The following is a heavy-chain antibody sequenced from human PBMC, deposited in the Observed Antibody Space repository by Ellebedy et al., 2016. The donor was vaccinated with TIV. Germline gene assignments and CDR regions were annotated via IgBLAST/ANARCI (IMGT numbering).Heavy chain of an antibody. CDR3: ARGGSNDILTGYPSFDY. D-gene: IGHD3-9*01. CDR2: INPSGGDT. J-gene: IGHJ4*02. V-gene: IGHV1-46*01. CDR1: GYTFTRYY. Sequence: AASVKVSCKASGYTFTRYYMHWVRQARGQGLEWMGMINPSGGDTTYAQKFQGRVAVTRDTSTSTVYMGLSLRSDDTAVYYCARGGSNDILTGYPSFDYWGQGTLVTVSS.